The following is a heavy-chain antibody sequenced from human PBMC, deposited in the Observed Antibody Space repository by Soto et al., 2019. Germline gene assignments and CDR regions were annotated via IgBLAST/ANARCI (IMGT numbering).Heavy chain of an antibody. V-gene: IGHV3-23*01. CDR1: GFTFSSYA. D-gene: IGHD3-10*01. CDR3: AKDGPWFGELRGDY. J-gene: IGHJ4*02. Sequence: EVQLLESGGGLVQPGGSLRLSCAASGFTFSSYAMSWVRQAPGKGLEWGSAISGSGGSTYYADSVKGRFTISRDNSKNALYLQMNSLRAEDTAVYYCAKDGPWFGELRGDYWGQGTLVTVSS. CDR2: ISGSGGST.